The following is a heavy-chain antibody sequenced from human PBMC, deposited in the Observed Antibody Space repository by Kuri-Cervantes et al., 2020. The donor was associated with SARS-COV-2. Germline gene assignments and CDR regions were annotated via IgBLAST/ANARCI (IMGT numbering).Heavy chain of an antibody. CDR3: ARADYDFWSGPSGSAFDI. CDR2: MNPNSGNT. CDR1: GYTFTSYD. Sequence: ASVKVSCKASGYTFTSYDINWVRQATGQGLEWMGWMNPNSGNTGYAQKFQGRVTITRNTSISTAYMELSSLRSEDTAVYYCARADYDFWSGPSGSAFDIWGQGTMVTVSS. D-gene: IGHD3-3*01. J-gene: IGHJ3*02. V-gene: IGHV1-8*03.